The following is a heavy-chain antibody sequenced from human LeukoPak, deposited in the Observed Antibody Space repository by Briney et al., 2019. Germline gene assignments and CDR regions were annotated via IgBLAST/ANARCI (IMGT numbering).Heavy chain of an antibody. CDR3: ASTKPPAGDSGLD. V-gene: IGHV4-31*03. J-gene: IGHJ4*02. CDR2: VYYSGST. Sequence: SETLSLTCTVSGGSISSGGYYWSWIRQHPGKGLGWIGYVYYSGSTYYNPSLKSRVTISVDTSKNQFSLKLSSVTAADTAVYYCASTKPPAGDSGLDWGQGTLVAVSS. D-gene: IGHD1-26*01. CDR1: GGSISSGGYY.